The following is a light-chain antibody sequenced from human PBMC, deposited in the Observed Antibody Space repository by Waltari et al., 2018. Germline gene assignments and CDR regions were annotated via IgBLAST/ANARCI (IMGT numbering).Light chain of an antibody. CDR3: CSYAGSYTWV. CDR1: TNHLGSYNY. Sequence: SALTQPRSVSGSPGQSATIPCTGTTNHLGSYNYVSWYQQHPGKAPKLIILDVTKRPSGVPDRLSGSKSGNTASLTISGLRAEDEAEYYCCSYAGSYTWVFGGGTKLTVV. CDR2: DVT. J-gene: IGLJ3*02. V-gene: IGLV2-11*01.